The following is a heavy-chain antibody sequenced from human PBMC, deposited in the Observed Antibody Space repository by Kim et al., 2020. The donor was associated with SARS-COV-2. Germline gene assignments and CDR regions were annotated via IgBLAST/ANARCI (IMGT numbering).Heavy chain of an antibody. CDR1: GDSLSSDY. V-gene: IGHV4-4*07. Sequence: SETLSLTCTVSGDSLSSDYWSWNRQPAGKGLEWIGRIYTSGRTNYNPSLQSRVTMSVDMSKNQFSLKLSSVTAAGTAVYYCASALGHWGQGTLVTVSS. J-gene: IGHJ4*02. D-gene: IGHD3-16*02. CDR3: ASALGH. CDR2: IYTSGRT.